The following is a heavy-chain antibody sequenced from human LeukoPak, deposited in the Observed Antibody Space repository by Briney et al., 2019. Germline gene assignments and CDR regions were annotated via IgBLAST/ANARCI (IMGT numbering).Heavy chain of an antibody. J-gene: IGHJ4*02. CDR1: GFIVSNSC. CDR2: IYRDGST. CDR3: ARVEPVASHFDH. Sequence: PGGSLRLSCAASGFIVSNSCVSWVRQAPGKGLEWISLIYRDGSTFYEGSVKDRFTISRDNAKNTVSLQMYNLRAEDTAVYYCARVEPVASHFDHWGQGTLVTVSS. V-gene: IGHV3-53*01. D-gene: IGHD1-1*01.